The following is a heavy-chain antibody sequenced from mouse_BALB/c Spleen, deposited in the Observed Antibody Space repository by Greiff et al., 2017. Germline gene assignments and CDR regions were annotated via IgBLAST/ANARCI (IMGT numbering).Heavy chain of an antibody. CDR3: ARDRVLTTATYYAMDY. CDR1: GFTFTDYY. J-gene: IGHJ4*01. D-gene: IGHD1-2*01. Sequence: EVQRVESGGGLVQPGGSLRLSCATSGFTFTDYYMSWVRQPPGKALEWLGFIRNKANGYTTEYSASVKGRFTISSDNSQSILYLQMNTLRAEDSATYYCARDRVLTTATYYAMDYWGQGTSVTVSS. CDR2: IRNKANGYTT. V-gene: IGHV7-3*02.